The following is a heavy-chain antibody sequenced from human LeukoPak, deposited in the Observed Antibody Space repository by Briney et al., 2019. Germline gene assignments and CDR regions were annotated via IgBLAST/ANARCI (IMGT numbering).Heavy chain of an antibody. Sequence: SGPTLVNPIQTLTLTCTFSGFLFSTSGVGVGWIRQPPGEALEWLALIYWDGDTRYSPSLKNRLTITKDTSKNQVLLTMTNMDPVDTATYYCAHKNNWVFHHWGQGTLVTVSS. CDR2: IYWDGDT. J-gene: IGHJ4*02. V-gene: IGHV2-5*02. CDR1: GFLFSTSGVG. CDR3: AHKNNWVFHH. D-gene: IGHD1-1*01.